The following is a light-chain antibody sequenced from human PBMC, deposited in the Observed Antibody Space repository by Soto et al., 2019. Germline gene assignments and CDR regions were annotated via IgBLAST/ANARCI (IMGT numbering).Light chain of an antibody. V-gene: IGKV1-39*01. CDR2: VAS. Sequence: IQMTQASTSLSASVGDSLTIICRASQYISTYLNWYQQKPGKAPKLLIYVASNLQSGVPSRFSGSGSGRDFTLTISSLQPEDIATYYCQESYSTSFGQGTKVDNK. CDR1: QYISTY. J-gene: IGKJ1*01. CDR3: QESYSTS.